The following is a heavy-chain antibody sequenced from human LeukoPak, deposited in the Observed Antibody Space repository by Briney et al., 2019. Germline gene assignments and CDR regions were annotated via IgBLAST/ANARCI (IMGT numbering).Heavy chain of an antibody. D-gene: IGHD4-17*01. V-gene: IGHV3-23*01. CDR2: ITSSGGST. Sequence: GGSLRLSCAASVHSHSTHGMSWVSQAPAKALEWVSAITSSGGSTYYADSVKGRFTISRDNSKHTMYLQMNSLRAEDTAVYYCAKDDLYGKFDYWGQGTLATVSS. CDR1: VHSHSTHG. J-gene: IGHJ4*02. CDR3: AKDDLYGKFDY.